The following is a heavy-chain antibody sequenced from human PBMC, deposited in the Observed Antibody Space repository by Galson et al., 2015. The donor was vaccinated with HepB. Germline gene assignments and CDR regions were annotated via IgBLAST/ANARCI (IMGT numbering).Heavy chain of an antibody. Sequence: ETLSLTCTVSGGSISSSSYYWGWIRQPPGKGLEWIGSIYYSGSTYYNPSLKSRVTISVDTSKNQFSLKLSSVTAADTAVYYCAGLYYDSLEVGGAIDYWGQGTLVTVSS. CDR2: IYYSGST. CDR1: GGSISSSSYY. CDR3: AGLYYDSLEVGGAIDY. D-gene: IGHD3-22*01. V-gene: IGHV4-39*01. J-gene: IGHJ4*02.